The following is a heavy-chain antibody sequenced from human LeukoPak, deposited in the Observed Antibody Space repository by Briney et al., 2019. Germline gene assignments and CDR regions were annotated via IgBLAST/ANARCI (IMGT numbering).Heavy chain of an antibody. V-gene: IGHV4-34*01. CDR2: MYHSGST. Sequence: PSETLSLTCAVYGGSFSGYYWSWIRQPPGKGLECIGSMYHSGSTYYNPPLKSRVTISVDTSKNQFSLKLSSMTAADTAVYYCVRAMNRSGDYLGFDPWGQGTLVTVSS. D-gene: IGHD3-3*01. CDR1: GGSFSGYY. J-gene: IGHJ5*02. CDR3: VRAMNRSGDYLGFDP.